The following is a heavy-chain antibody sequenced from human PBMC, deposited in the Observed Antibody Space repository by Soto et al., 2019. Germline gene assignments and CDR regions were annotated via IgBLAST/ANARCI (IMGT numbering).Heavy chain of an antibody. Sequence: SVKVSCKASGGTFSSYAISWVRQAPGQGLEWMGGIIPIFGTANYAQKFQGRVTITADESTSTAYMELSSLRSEDTAVYYCARDRGEVLVPAAPTQYSYYGMDVWGQGTTVTVS. CDR2: IIPIFGTA. D-gene: IGHD2-2*01. V-gene: IGHV1-69*13. CDR3: ARDRGEVLVPAAPTQYSYYGMDV. J-gene: IGHJ6*02. CDR1: GGTFSSYA.